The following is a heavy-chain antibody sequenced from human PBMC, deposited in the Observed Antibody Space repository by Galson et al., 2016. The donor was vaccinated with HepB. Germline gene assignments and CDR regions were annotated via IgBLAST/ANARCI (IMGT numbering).Heavy chain of an antibody. V-gene: IGHV3-11*01. Sequence: SLRLSCAASGITFSDSYMTWIRQAPGKGLEWLSYISSSGSTIYYADSVKGRFTISRGNAKSSLYLQMNSLRAEDTAVYYCARVMVDYHYWSNKPKHYYSGMDVWGQGTTVTVSS. CDR1: GITFSDSY. D-gene: IGHD3-3*01. CDR2: ISSSGSTI. J-gene: IGHJ6*02. CDR3: ARVMVDYHYWSNKPKHYYSGMDV.